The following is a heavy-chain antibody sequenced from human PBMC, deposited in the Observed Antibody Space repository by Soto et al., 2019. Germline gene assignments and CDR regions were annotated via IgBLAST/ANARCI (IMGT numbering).Heavy chain of an antibody. CDR3: ARDTVDTALDV. CDR2: ISSTGNTI. D-gene: IGHD5-18*01. Sequence: GVLRLSCAASGFPFSSYEMNWVRQAPGKGLEWVSYISSTGNTIYYADSVKGRFTISRDNAKNSLYLQMNNLRAADTAVYYCARDTVDTALDVWGQGTTVTVSS. CDR1: GFPFSSYE. V-gene: IGHV3-48*03. J-gene: IGHJ6*02.